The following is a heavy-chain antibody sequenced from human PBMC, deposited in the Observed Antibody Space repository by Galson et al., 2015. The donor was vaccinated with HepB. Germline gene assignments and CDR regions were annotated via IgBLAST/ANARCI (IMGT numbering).Heavy chain of an antibody. CDR1: GFTVSSNY. CDR2: IYSGGST. Sequence: SLRLSCAASGFTVSSNYMSWVRQAPGKGLEWVSVIYSGGSTYYADSVKGRFTISRDNSKNTLYLQMNSLRAEDTAVYYCARVPFFLTGYYSGAFDIWGQGTMVTVSS. CDR3: ARVPFFLTGYYSGAFDI. J-gene: IGHJ3*02. D-gene: IGHD3-9*01. V-gene: IGHV3-66*02.